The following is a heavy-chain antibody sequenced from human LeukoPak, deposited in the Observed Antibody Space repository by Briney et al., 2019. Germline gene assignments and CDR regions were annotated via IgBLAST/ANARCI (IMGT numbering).Heavy chain of an antibody. CDR2: IYYSGST. Sequence: SETLSLTCTVSGGSISSSSYYWGWIRQPPGKGLEWIGSIYYSGSTYYNPPLKSRVTISLDTSKNQFSLELSSVTAADTAVFYCARGQPSGSIHSDYWGQGTLVTVSS. CDR3: ARGQPSGSIHSDY. V-gene: IGHV4-39*07. D-gene: IGHD5-12*01. J-gene: IGHJ4*02. CDR1: GGSISSSSYY.